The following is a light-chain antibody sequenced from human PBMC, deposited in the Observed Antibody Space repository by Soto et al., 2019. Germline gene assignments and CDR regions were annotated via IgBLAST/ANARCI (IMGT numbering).Light chain of an antibody. CDR2: EVS. V-gene: IGLV2-23*02. CDR3: CSYAGSSTFV. J-gene: IGLJ1*01. CDR1: SSDVGSYNL. Sequence: QSALTQPASVSGSPGQSITISCTGTSSDVGSYNLVSWYQQHPGKAPKLMIYEVSKRPSGVSNRFSGYKSGNTASLTISGLQAEDEAYYYCCSYAGSSTFVFGTGTKLTVL.